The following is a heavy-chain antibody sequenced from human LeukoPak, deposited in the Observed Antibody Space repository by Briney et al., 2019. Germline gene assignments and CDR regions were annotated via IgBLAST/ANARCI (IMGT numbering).Heavy chain of an antibody. V-gene: IGHV3-23*01. Sequence: PGGSLRLSCAASGLTFSSYGMSWVRQAPGKGLEWVSGISGSGGSTYYADSVKGRFTISRDNSKNTLYLQMNSLRVEDTAVYYCAKGGPVYCSSTSGYPDYWGQGTLVTVSS. CDR1: GLTFSSYG. CDR3: AKGGPVYCSSTSGYPDY. D-gene: IGHD2-2*01. J-gene: IGHJ4*02. CDR2: ISGSGGST.